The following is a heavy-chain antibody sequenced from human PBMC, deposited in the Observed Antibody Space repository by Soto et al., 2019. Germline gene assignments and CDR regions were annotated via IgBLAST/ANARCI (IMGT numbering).Heavy chain of an antibody. J-gene: IGHJ6*02. CDR2: IIPIFGTA. CDR3: AKCPSSSAPYYYYYGLDV. Sequence: QVQLVQSGAEVKKPGSSVKVSCKASGGTFSSYAISWVRQAPGQGLEWMGGIIPIFGTANYAQKFQGRVTITADKSTSTAYMELSSLRSEDTAVYYCAKCPSSSAPYYYYYGLDVWGQGTTVTVSS. D-gene: IGHD2-2*01. CDR1: GGTFSSYA. V-gene: IGHV1-69*06.